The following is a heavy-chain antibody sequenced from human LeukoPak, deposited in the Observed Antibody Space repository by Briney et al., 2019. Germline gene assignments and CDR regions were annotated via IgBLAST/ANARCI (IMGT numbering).Heavy chain of an antibody. CDR3: ARELLDPYSSSSGGWFDP. CDR2: IWYDGSNK. D-gene: IGHD6-6*01. V-gene: IGHV3-33*01. J-gene: IGHJ5*02. Sequence: GRSLRLSCAASGFTFSSYGMHWVRQAPGKGLEWVAVIWYDGSNKYYADSVKGRFTISRDNSKNTLYLQLNSLRAEDTAVYYCARELLDPYSSSSGGWFDPWGQGTLVTVSS. CDR1: GFTFSSYG.